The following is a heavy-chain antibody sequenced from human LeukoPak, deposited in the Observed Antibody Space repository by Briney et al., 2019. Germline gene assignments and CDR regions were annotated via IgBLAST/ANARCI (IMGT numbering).Heavy chain of an antibody. CDR2: IYPGDSAT. J-gene: IGHJ3*02. V-gene: IGHV5-51*01. CDR1: GYSFTIYW. CDR3: ASAAPDAFDI. Sequence: TSGESLQISCKISGYSFTIYWIAWVREMPGKGLEWMRIIYPGDSATRYSPSFHCQVTISADKPISTAYLQWSSLKASDTAMYYCASAAPDAFDIWGQGTMVTVSS. D-gene: IGHD6-25*01.